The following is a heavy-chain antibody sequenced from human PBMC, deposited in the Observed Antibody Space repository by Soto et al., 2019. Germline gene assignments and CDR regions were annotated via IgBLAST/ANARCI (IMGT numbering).Heavy chain of an antibody. Sequence: SVKVSCKASGGTFSSYAISWVRQAPGQGLEWMGGIIPIFGTANYAQKFQGRVTITADESTSTAYMELSSLRSEDTAVYYCARESRGNYDILTGYYNEYYFDYWGQGTLVT. CDR3: ARESRGNYDILTGYYNEYYFDY. D-gene: IGHD3-9*01. CDR2: IIPIFGTA. CDR1: GGTFSSYA. V-gene: IGHV1-69*13. J-gene: IGHJ4*02.